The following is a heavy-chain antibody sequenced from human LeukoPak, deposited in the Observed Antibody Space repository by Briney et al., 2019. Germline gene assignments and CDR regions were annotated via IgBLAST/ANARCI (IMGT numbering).Heavy chain of an antibody. Sequence: SGPTLVNPTQTLTLTCTFSGFSPTTSGMCVSWIRQPPGKALEWLALIDWDDDKYYSTSLKTRLTISKDTVKNQVILTMTNMTPLHSTTHHCARRSDFRDYFFAYSGQGTLATVSS. V-gene: IGHV2-70*12. CDR1: GFSPTTSGMC. J-gene: IGHJ4*02. CDR3: ARRSDFRDYFFAY. D-gene: IGHD4-17*01. CDR2: IDWDDDK.